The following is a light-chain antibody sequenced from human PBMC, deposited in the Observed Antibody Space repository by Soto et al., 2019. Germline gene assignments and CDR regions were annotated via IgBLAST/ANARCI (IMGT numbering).Light chain of an antibody. CDR1: SSDVGGYNY. J-gene: IGLJ1*01. CDR3: SSYKSSSTRYV. Sequence: QSALAQPASVSGSPGQSITISCTGTSSDVGGYNYVSWYQQHPGKAPKLMIYEVSNRPSGVSNRFSGSKSGNTASLTISGLQAEDEAAYYCSSYKSSSTRYVFGTGTKVTVL. V-gene: IGLV2-14*01. CDR2: EVS.